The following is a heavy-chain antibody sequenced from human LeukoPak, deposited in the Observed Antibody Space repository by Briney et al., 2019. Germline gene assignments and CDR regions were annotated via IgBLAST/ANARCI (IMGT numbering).Heavy chain of an antibody. D-gene: IGHD2-15*01. J-gene: IGHJ5*02. CDR3: ARLYCSGGSCYEENWFDP. Sequence: SQTLSLTCTVSGGSINSGGYYWSWIRQHPGKGLEWIGYIYYSGSTYYNPSLKSRVTISVDTSKNQFSLKLSSVTAADTAVYYCARLYCSGGSCYEENWFDPWGQGTLVTVSS. CDR1: GGSINSGGYY. V-gene: IGHV4-31*03. CDR2: IYYSGST.